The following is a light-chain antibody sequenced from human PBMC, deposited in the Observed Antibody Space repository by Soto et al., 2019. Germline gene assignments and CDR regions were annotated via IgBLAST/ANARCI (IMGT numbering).Light chain of an antibody. Sequence: DTQMAQSPSSLSASIGDRVTITCRASQDIKTYVAWYQQKPGKPPSLLIYAASTLQSGVPSRFSGSGSGADFTRTISILQPEDVATCYCHKYNSAPWAFAQGTEVEIK. V-gene: IGKV1-27*01. J-gene: IGKJ1*01. CDR3: HKYNSAPWA. CDR1: QDIKTY. CDR2: AAS.